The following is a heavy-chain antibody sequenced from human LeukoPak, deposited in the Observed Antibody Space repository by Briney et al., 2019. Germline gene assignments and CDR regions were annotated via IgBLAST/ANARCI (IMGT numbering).Heavy chain of an antibody. CDR1: GFTFSSYA. J-gene: IGHJ4*02. Sequence: GRSLRLSCAASGFTFSSYAMHWVRQAPGKGLEWVAVISYDGSNKYYADSVKGRFTISRDNSKNTLYLQTNSLRAEDTAVYYCARDTPYQFERFFPYDSSGYYDYWGQGTLVTVSS. CDR3: ARDTPYQFERFFPYDSSGYYDY. V-gene: IGHV3-30-3*01. D-gene: IGHD3-22*01. CDR2: ISYDGSNK.